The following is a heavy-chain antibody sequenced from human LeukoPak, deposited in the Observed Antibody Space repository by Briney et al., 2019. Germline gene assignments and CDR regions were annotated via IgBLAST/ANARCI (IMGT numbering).Heavy chain of an antibody. Sequence: SETLSLTCTVSGGSISSGGYYWSWIRQHPGKGLEWIGYIYYSGSTYYNPSLKSRVTISVDTSKNQFSLKLSSVTAADTAVYYCARGGVTGTVDAFDIWGQGTMVTVSS. V-gene: IGHV4-31*03. CDR3: ARGGVTGTVDAFDI. CDR2: IYYSGST. J-gene: IGHJ3*02. D-gene: IGHD1-7*01. CDR1: GGSISSGGYY.